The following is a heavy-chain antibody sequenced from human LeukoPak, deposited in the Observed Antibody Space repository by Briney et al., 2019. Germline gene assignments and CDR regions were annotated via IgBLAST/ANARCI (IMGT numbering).Heavy chain of an antibody. CDR2: INPSGGST. D-gene: IGHD3-10*01. CDR1: GYTFINYY. V-gene: IGHV1-46*01. J-gene: IGHJ3*02. Sequence: APVKVPCKASGYTFINYYIHWVRQAPGQGLEWMGIINPSGGSTSYAQKFQGRVTMTRDTSTSTVYMELSSLRSEDTAVYYCARVYFDAFDMWGQGTMVTV. CDR3: ARVYFDAFDM.